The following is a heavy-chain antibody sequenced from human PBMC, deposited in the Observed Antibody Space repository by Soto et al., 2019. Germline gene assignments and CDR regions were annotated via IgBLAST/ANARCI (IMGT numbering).Heavy chain of an antibody. CDR1: GFTVSSNY. V-gene: IGHV3-53*02. D-gene: IGHD2-8*01. Sequence: EVQVVETGGGLIQPGGSLRLSCAVSGFTVSSNYMGWVRQPPGKGPEWVSDIYSGGSTYYADSVKGRFTISRDNSKNTLYLQMNSLRAEDTAVYYCARERDGHNPNWFDLWGQGTLVTVSS. CDR3: ARERDGHNPNWFDL. J-gene: IGHJ5*02. CDR2: IYSGGST.